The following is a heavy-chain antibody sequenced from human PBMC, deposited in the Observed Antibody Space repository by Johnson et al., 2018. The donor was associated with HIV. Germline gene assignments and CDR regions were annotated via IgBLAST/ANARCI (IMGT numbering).Heavy chain of an antibody. CDR1: GFTVSSNY. CDR3: AKDEAQTLAAAGRDAFNM. J-gene: IGHJ3*02. Sequence: QVQLVESGGGLIQPGGSLRLSCAASGFTVSSNYMSWVRQAPGKGLEWVAVISHDGSNQNYLDSATGRFTISRDNSKNTLYLQMNSLRAEDTAVYYCAKDEAQTLAAAGRDAFNMWGRGTKVTVSS. V-gene: IGHV3-30*18. D-gene: IGHD6-13*01. CDR2: ISHDGSNQ.